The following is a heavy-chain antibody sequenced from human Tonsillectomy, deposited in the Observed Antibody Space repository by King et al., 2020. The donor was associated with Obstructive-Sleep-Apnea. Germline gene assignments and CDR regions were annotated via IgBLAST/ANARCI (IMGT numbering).Heavy chain of an antibody. CDR2: IRYDASNK. CDR3: AKDSADYVGGTLDY. V-gene: IGHV3-30*02. D-gene: IGHD4-23*01. Sequence: VQLVESGGGVVQPGRSLRLSCAASGFTFSSYGMHWVRQAPGKGLEGVAFIRYDASNKYYADSVKGRFTISRDNSKNTLYLQMNSLSAEDTAVYYCAKDSADYVGGTLDYWGQGTLVTVSS. J-gene: IGHJ4*02. CDR1: GFTFSSYG.